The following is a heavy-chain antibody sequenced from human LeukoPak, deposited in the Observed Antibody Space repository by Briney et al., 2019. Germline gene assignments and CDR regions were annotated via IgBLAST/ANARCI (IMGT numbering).Heavy chain of an antibody. CDR2: IYLGDSDT. V-gene: IGHV5-51*01. CDR3: ARRACSGDSCLDY. CDR1: EYSFTTYG. Sequence: GESLKISCQGSEYSFTTYGIDWVRQAPGKGLEWMGIIYLGDSDTRYSPSFQGQVTISGDKSINTAYVQWTNLKASDTAIYYCARRACSGDSCLDYWGQGTLVTVSS. J-gene: IGHJ4*02. D-gene: IGHD2-15*01.